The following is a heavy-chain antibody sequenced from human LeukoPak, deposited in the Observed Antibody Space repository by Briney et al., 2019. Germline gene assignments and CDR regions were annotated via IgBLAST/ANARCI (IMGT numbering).Heavy chain of an antibody. V-gene: IGHV3-9*01. D-gene: IGHD5-24*01. CDR3: AKDGGDGYNWDYFDY. CDR2: ISWNRGSI. J-gene: IGHJ4*02. Sequence: GGSLRLSCAASGFTFDDYAMHWVRQAPGKGLEWVSGISWNRGSIGYADSVKGRFTISRDNAKNSLYLQMNSLRAEDTALYYCAKDGGDGYNWDYFDYWGQGTLVTVSS. CDR1: GFTFDDYA.